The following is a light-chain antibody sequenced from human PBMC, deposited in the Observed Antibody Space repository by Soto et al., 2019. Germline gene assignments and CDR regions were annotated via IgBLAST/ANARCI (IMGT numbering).Light chain of an antibody. V-gene: IGKV3-15*01. Sequence: EIVMTQSPATLSVSPGETATLSCRASQSAKSNLAWYQQKPGQAPRLLIHSASTRATGVPARFSGSGSGTEFTLTISSLQSEDFAVYYCQQYDKWLTFGGRTRVEIK. J-gene: IGKJ4*01. CDR1: QSAKSN. CDR3: QQYDKWLT. CDR2: SAS.